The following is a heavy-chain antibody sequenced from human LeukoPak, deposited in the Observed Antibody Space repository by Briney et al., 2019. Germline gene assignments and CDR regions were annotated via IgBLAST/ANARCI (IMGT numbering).Heavy chain of an antibody. CDR2: AGSGGGT. CDR3: ASRTWTGAGYYAFDI. V-gene: IGHV3-23*01. Sequence: GSLRLSCAASGFTFTNYAVSWVRQAPGKGLEWVSAAGSGGGTWYADFVKGRFTISRDNSGNTLSLQMNSLRVEDTAVYYCASRTWTGAGYYAFDIWGQGTMVTVSP. D-gene: IGHD3/OR15-3a*01. J-gene: IGHJ3*02. CDR1: GFTFTNYA.